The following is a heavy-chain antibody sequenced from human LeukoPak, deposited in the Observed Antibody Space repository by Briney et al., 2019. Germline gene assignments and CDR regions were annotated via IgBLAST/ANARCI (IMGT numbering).Heavy chain of an antibody. Sequence: SVKVSCKVSGYTLTELSMHWVRQAPGQGLEWMGGIIPIFGTANYAQKFQGRVTITTDESTSTAYMELSSLRSEDTAVYYCARDGGSGSYYNWGQGTLVTVSS. J-gene: IGHJ4*02. CDR1: GYTLTELS. D-gene: IGHD3-10*01. V-gene: IGHV1-69*05. CDR3: ARDGGSGSYYN. CDR2: IIPIFGTA.